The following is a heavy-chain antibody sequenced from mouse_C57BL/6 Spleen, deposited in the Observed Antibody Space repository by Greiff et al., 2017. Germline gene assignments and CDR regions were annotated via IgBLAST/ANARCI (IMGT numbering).Heavy chain of an antibody. CDR3: ARIYYDYSPAYYAMDY. V-gene: IGHV1-26*01. CDR1: GYTFTDYY. Sequence: VQLQQSGPELVKPGASVKISCKASGYTFTDYYMNWVKQSHGKSLEWIGDINPNNGGTSYNQKFKGKATLTVDKSSSTAYMELRSLTSEDSAVYYCARIYYDYSPAYYAMDYWGQGTSVTVSS. J-gene: IGHJ4*01. CDR2: INPNNGGT. D-gene: IGHD2-4*01.